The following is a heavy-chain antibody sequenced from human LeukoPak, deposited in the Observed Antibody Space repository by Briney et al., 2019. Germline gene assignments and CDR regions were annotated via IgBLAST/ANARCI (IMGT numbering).Heavy chain of an antibody. CDR2: IYSGGST. J-gene: IGHJ6*02. V-gene: IGHV3-53*01. D-gene: IGHD3-3*01. CDR3: ARDRRSGVYGMDV. Sequence: GGSLRLSCAASGFTFSSYAMSWVRQAPGKGLEWVSVIYSGGSTYYADSVKGRFTISRDNSKNTLYLQMNRLRAEDTAVYYCARDRRSGVYGMDVWGQGTTVTVSS. CDR1: GFTFSSYA.